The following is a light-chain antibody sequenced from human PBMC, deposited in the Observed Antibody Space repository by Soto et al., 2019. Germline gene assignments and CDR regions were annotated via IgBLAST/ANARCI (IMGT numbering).Light chain of an antibody. CDR3: TSYSRSSSLV. J-gene: IGLJ2*01. CDR2: EVI. Sequence: QSALTQPASVSGSRGQSITISCTGTSGDVGGYNYVSWYQQHPGKAPKLMIYEVINRPSGVSSRFSGSKSGNTASLTISGLQAEDEADYYCTSYSRSSSLVFGGGTKVTVL. CDR1: SGDVGGYNY. V-gene: IGLV2-14*01.